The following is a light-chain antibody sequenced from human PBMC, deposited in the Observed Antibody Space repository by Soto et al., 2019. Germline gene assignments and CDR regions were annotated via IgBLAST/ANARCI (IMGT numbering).Light chain of an antibody. J-gene: IGLJ1*01. V-gene: IGLV2-14*03. CDR2: DVS. CDR3: CSYVGRNTYV. CDR1: TSDVGGSNY. Sequence: QSALTQPASVSGSPGQTITISCTGTTSDVGGSNYVSWYQQYPGKAPKLIIFDVSKRPSGVPNRFSGSKSGNTASLTISGLRAEDEADYYCCSYVGRNTYVFGTGTKVTVL.